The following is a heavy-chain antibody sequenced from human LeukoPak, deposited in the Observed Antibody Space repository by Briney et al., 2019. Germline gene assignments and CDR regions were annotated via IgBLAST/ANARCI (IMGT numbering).Heavy chain of an antibody. J-gene: IGHJ4*02. CDR3: TRDRPYSSSNHPFDY. CDR2: IRSKAYGGTT. CDR1: GFTFGDYA. V-gene: IGHV3-49*03. Sequence: GGSLRLSCTASGFTFGDYAMSWFRQAPGKGLEWVGFIRSKAYGGTTEYAASVKGRFTISRDDSKSIAYLQMNSLKTEDTAVYYCTRDRPYSSSNHPFDYWGQGTLVTVSS. D-gene: IGHD6-13*01.